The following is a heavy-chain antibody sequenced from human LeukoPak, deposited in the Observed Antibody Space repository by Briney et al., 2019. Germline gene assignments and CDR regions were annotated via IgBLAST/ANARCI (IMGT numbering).Heavy chain of an antibody. CDR3: GSSEDGCIDY. D-gene: IGHD2-15*01. V-gene: IGHV3-74*01. CDR2: ISTDGTTA. J-gene: IGHJ4*02. Sequence: GGSLRLSRAASGLTFVKHYLHWVRQAPGTGLLWASRISTDGTTALYADSVRGRFTISRDNAKNTLYLQMNSLRGEDTAVYYCGSSEDGCIDYWGQGTLVTVSS. CDR1: GLTFVKHY.